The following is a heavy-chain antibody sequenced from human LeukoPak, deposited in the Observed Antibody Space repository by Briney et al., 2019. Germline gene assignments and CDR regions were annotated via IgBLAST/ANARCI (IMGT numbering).Heavy chain of an antibody. D-gene: IGHD2-2*01. CDR3: TRDRPVVCSSTSCYPRFDY. J-gene: IGHJ4*02. V-gene: IGHV3-74*01. CDR1: GFTFSSYW. CDR2: INSDGSST. Sequence: GGSLRLSCAASGFTFSSYWMPWVRQVPGKGLVWVSRINSDGSSTSYADSVKGRFTISRDNAKNTLYLQMNSLRAEDTAVYFCTRDRPVVCSSTSCYPRFDYWGQGTLVTVSS.